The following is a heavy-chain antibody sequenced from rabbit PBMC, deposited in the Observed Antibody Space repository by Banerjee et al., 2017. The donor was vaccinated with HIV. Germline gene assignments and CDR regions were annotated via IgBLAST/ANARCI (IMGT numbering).Heavy chain of an antibody. Sequence: QEQLEESGGGLVQPEGSLTLTCTASGFSFNNKYVMCWVRQAPGKGLEWIACIYTGSTGTTYYASWAKGRFTISKTSSTTVTLQMTSLTAADTATYFCARTFSSDFDFWGPGTLVTVS. CDR2: IYTGSTGTT. J-gene: IGHJ4*01. D-gene: IGHD1-1*01. CDR1: GFSFNNKYV. V-gene: IGHV1S45*01. CDR3: ARTFSSDFDF.